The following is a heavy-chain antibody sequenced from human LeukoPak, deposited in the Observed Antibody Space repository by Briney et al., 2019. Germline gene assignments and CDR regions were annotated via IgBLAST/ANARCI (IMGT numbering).Heavy chain of an antibody. Sequence: SSETLSLTCAVYGGSFSGYYWSWIRQPPGKGLEWIGEINHSGSTNNNPSLKSRVTISVDTSKNQFSLKLSSVTAADTAVYYCARGYYGSGSYDNVRYYYYMDVWGKGATVTVSS. CDR1: GGSFSGYY. CDR2: INHSGST. V-gene: IGHV4-34*01. CDR3: ARGYYGSGSYDNVRYYYYMDV. J-gene: IGHJ6*03. D-gene: IGHD3-10*01.